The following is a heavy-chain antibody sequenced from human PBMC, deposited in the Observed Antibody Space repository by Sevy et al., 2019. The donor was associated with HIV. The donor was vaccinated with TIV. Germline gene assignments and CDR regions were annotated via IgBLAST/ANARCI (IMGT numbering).Heavy chain of an antibody. J-gene: IGHJ3*02. Sequence: GGSLRLSCAASGFTFSNYAMDWVRQAPGKGLEWVSGIRVRGDRKYYADSVKGRFTISRDNVKNTLFLQMNSLRVEDMSVDDSGRLLTGNAFDIWGQGTMVTVSS. CDR2: IRVRGDRK. D-gene: IGHD5-18*01. CDR1: GFTFSNYA. CDR3: GRLLTGNAFDI. V-gene: IGHV3-23*01.